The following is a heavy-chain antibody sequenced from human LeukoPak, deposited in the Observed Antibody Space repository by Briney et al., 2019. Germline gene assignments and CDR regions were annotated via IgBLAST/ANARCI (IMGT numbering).Heavy chain of an antibody. CDR1: GYTFTGYY. J-gene: IGHJ6*02. CDR2: INPNSGGT. D-gene: IGHD3-22*01. CDR3: ARGKESESSGYYPIYYYGMDV. Sequence: ASVKVSCKASGYTFTGYYMHWVRQAPGQGLEWMGWINPNSGGTNYAQKFQGRVTMTRDTSISTAYMELSRLRSDDTAVYYCARGKESESSGYYPIYYYGMDVWGQGTLVTVSS. V-gene: IGHV1-2*02.